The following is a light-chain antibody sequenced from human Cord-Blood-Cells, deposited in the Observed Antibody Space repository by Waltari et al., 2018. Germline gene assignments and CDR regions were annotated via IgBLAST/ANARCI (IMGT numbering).Light chain of an antibody. CDR2: DAS. J-gene: IGKJ2*03. CDR3: QQRSNWPPLYS. CDR1: QSVSSY. V-gene: IGKV3-11*01. Sequence: EVVFTHSPATLSLSPAERSTLSCRASQSVSSYLAWYQQKPGQAPRLLIYDASNRATGIPARFSGSGSGTDFTLTISSLEPEDFAVYYCQQRSNWPPLYSFGQGTKLEIK.